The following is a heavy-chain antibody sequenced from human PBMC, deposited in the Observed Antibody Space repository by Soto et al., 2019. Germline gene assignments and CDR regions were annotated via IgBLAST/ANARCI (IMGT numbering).Heavy chain of an antibody. CDR1: GGSISSGGYY. CDR3: ARDEARPRADAFDI. CDR2: IYYSGST. V-gene: IGHV4-31*03. J-gene: IGHJ3*02. D-gene: IGHD6-6*01. Sequence: QVQVQESGPGLVKPSQTLSLTCTVSGGSISSGGYYWSWIRQHPGKGLEWIGYIYYSGSTYYNPSLKSRVTISVDTSKNQFSLKLSSVTAADTAVYYCARDEARPRADAFDIWGQRTMVTVSS.